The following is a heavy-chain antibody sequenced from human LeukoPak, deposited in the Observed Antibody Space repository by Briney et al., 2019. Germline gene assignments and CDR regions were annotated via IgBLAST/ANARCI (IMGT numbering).Heavy chain of an antibody. V-gene: IGHV3-30*18. J-gene: IGHJ3*02. CDR3: AKGRGAFDI. Sequence: GRSLRLSCVASGFTFSSYGMHWVRQAPGKVLEWVAVISNDGSNKYYADSVKGRFTISRDNSKKTLYLQMNSLRAEDTAVYYCAKGRGAFDIWGQGTMVTVSS. CDR2: ISNDGSNK. D-gene: IGHD3-10*01. CDR1: GFTFSSYG.